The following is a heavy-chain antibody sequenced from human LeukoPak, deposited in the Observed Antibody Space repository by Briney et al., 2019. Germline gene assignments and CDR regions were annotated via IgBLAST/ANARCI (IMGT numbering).Heavy chain of an antibody. CDR2: ISYDGSNK. CDR1: GFTFSSYG. D-gene: IGHD5-18*01. CDR3: ARGADTAMGAAFDI. V-gene: IGHV3-30*19. Sequence: GGSLRLSCAASGFTFSSYGIHWVRQAPGKGLEWVAVISYDGSNKYYADSVKGRFTISRDNSKNTLYLQMNSLRAEDTAVYYCARGADTAMGAAFDIWGQGTMVTVSS. J-gene: IGHJ3*02.